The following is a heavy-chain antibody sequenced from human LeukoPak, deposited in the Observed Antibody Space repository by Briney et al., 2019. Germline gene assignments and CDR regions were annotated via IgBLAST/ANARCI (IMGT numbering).Heavy chain of an antibody. J-gene: IGHJ4*02. D-gene: IGHD3-3*01. CDR3: AKDLGPDFWSGYPDY. CDR2: IYSGGST. Sequence: GGSLRLSCAASGFTVSSNYMSWVRQAPGKGLEWVSVIYSGGSTYYADSVKGRFTISRDNSKNTLYLQMNSLRAEDTAVYYCAKDLGPDFWSGYPDYWGQGTLVTVSS. V-gene: IGHV3-53*01. CDR1: GFTVSSNY.